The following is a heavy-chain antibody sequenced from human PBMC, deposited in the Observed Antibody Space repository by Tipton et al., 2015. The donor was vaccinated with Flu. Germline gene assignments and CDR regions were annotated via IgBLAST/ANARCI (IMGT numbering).Heavy chain of an antibody. CDR2: IYHSGST. D-gene: IGHD6-19*01. CDR3: ARDGGVGSGWSYSGGNYYYGMDV. V-gene: IGHV4-39*07. Sequence: TLSLTCTVSGGSINRSHYYWGWIRQPPGKGLEWIGSIYHSGSTFYHPSLKSRVTISVDTSKNQFSLKLSSVTAADTAVYYCARDGGVGSGWSYSGGNYYYGMDVWGQGTTVTVSS. CDR1: GGSINRSHYY. J-gene: IGHJ6*02.